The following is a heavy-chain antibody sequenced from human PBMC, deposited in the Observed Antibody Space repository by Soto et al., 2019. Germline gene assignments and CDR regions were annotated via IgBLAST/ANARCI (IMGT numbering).Heavy chain of an antibody. J-gene: IGHJ5*02. V-gene: IGHV1-69*02. CDR1: GGTFSSYT. D-gene: IGHD3-9*01. CDR3: ALEYFESGAGSVSWFDP. Sequence: GASVKVSCKASGGTFSSYTISWVRQAPGQGLEWMGRIIPILGIANYAQKFQGRVTITADKSTSTAYMELSSLRSEDTAVYYCALEYFESGAGSVSWFDPWGQGTLVTVSS. CDR2: IIPILGIA.